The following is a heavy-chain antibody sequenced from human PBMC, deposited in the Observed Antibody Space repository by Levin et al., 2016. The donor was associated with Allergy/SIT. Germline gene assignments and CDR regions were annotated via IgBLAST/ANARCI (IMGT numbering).Heavy chain of an antibody. CDR1: GYSLTDYF. V-gene: IGHV1-46*01. CDR3: ARALLGAPGAFDV. Sequence: ASVKVSCKASGYSLTDYFIHWVRQAPGQGLKWVGAISPSDGLTSYAQNFQGRVTMTRDTSTSTVIMEVSSLRSDDTAVYYCARALLGAPGAFDVWGQGTMVTVSS. J-gene: IGHJ3*01. D-gene: IGHD1-26*01. CDR2: ISPSDGLT.